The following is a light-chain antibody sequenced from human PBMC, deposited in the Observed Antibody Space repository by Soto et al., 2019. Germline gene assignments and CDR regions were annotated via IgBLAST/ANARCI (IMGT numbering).Light chain of an antibody. CDR1: GSNIGNNF. Sequence: QSVLTQPPSVSAAPGQKVTISCSGSGSNIGNNFVSWYQQFPGTAPKLLIYDNNKQPSGIPDRFSGSKSGTSATLGITGLQTGDEADYYCGTWDNSLSAYVFGAGTKVTVL. J-gene: IGLJ1*01. CDR3: GTWDNSLSAYV. V-gene: IGLV1-51*01. CDR2: DNN.